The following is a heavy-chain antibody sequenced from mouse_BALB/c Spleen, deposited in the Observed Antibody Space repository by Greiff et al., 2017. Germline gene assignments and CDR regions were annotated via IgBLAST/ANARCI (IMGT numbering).Heavy chain of an antibody. Sequence: VQLQQSGAELMKPGASVKISCKATGYTFSSYWIEWVKQRPGHGLEWIGEILPGSGSTNYNEKFKGKATFTADTSSNTAYMQLSSLTSEDSAVYYCAREDDYDEGLAYWGQGTLVTVSA. D-gene: IGHD2-4*01. CDR3: AREDDYDEGLAY. J-gene: IGHJ3*01. CDR1: GYTFSSYW. CDR2: ILPGSGST. V-gene: IGHV1-9*01.